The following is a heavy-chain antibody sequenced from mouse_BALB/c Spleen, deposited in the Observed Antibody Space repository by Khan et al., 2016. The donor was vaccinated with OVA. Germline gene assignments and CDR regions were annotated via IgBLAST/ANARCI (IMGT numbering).Heavy chain of an antibody. Sequence: EVELVESGGDLVKTGGSLKLSCAASGFTFSTYGMSWVRQTPDKRLEWVATISSGGHYTYYKDSVKGRFTISRDNAKNIPYLQMTSLRSEDTAMYYCARLAYYYNSEGFAYWGQGTLVTVSA. D-gene: IGHD1-1*02. CDR2: ISSGGHYT. J-gene: IGHJ3*01. CDR3: ARLAYYYNSEGFAY. V-gene: IGHV5-6*01. CDR1: GFTFSTYG.